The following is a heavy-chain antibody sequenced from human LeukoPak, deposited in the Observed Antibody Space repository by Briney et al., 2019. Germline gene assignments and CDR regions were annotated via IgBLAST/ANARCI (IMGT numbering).Heavy chain of an antibody. V-gene: IGHV4-39*07. D-gene: IGHD2-15*01. CDR1: GGSISSSSSY. CDR2: VYYSGST. J-gene: IGHJ4*02. CDR3: ARDTGPRGTAFDY. Sequence: SETLSLTCTVSGGSISSSSSYWVWLRQPPGKGLEWIGTVYYSGSTYFNPSLKRRVTISVATSKNQFSLRLSSVTAADTAVYYCARDTGPRGTAFDYWGQGTLVTVSS.